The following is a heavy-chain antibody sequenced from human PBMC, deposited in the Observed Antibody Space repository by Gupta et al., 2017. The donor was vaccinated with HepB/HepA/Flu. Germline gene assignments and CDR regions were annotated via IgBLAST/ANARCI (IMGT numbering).Heavy chain of an antibody. J-gene: IGHJ4*01. CDR1: GGTFSDYG. Sequence: QVQLVQSGPEVKKPGSSLKVSCRATGGTFSDYGFSWVRQAPGQGLEWIGGIIPRYGSTYYAQRCQGRVTITADESTTTAFMELTSLTYEDTAVFYCERDAVLGANRAHVDDGGKGTMVTVSS. CDR2: IIPRYGST. CDR3: ERDAVLGANRAHVDD. D-gene: IGHD1-26*01. V-gene: IGHV1-69*01.